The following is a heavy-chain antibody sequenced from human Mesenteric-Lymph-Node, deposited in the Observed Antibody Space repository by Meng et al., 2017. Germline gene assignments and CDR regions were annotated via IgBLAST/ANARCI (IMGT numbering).Heavy chain of an antibody. CDR3: ARNWGTGDSWFDP. V-gene: IGHV4-34*01. Sequence: QGQLQLGGAGLVKPSETLSLTCAVVGGSFSDYYWTWIRQPPGKGLEWIGGINHSGSTNYNPSLKSRVTISVETSKNQFSLKLTSVTAADTAVYYCARNWGTGDSWFDPWGPGTLVTVSS. J-gene: IGHJ5*02. CDR1: GGSFSDYY. CDR2: INHSGST. D-gene: IGHD7-27*01.